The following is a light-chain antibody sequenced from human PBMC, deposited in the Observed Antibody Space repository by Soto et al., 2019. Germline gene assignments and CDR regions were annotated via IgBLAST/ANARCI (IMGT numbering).Light chain of an antibody. V-gene: IGKV4-1*01. CDR3: QQYYATPPYT. Sequence: DIVMTQSPDSLAVSLGERATINCKSSQSVLYTSNNKNYLAWYQQKPGQPPKLLMYWASTRESGVPDRFSGSGSGTDFTLTISSLQAEDVAVYYCQQYYATPPYTCEQGTKVEIK. J-gene: IGKJ2*01. CDR1: QSVLYTSNNKNY. CDR2: WAS.